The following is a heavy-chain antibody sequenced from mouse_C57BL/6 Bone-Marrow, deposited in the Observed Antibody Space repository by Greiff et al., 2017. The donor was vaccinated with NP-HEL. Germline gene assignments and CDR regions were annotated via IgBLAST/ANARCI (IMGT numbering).Heavy chain of an antibody. J-gene: IGHJ2*01. Sequence: QVQLKQPGAELVKPGASVKLSCKASGYTFTSYWMHWVKQRPGQGLEWIGMIHPNSGSTNYNEKFKSKATLTVDKSSSTAYMQLSSLTSEDSAVYYCAICGTVVAPYYFDYWGQGTTLTVST. CDR1: GYTFTSYW. CDR3: AICGTVVAPYYFDY. CDR2: IHPNSGST. V-gene: IGHV1-64*01. D-gene: IGHD1-1*01.